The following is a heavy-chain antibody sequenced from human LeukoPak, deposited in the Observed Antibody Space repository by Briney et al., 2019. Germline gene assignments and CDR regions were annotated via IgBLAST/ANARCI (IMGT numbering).Heavy chain of an antibody. V-gene: IGHV1-2*02. J-gene: IGHJ3*02. CDR3: ARDRGRVTMIVVVAGDDAFDI. CDR2: INPNSGGT. Sequence: ASVKVSCKASGYTFTSYYMHWVRQAPGQGLEWMGWINPNSGGTNYAQKFQGRVTMTRDTSISTAYMELSRLRSDDTAVYYCARDRGRVTMIVVVAGDDAFDIWGQGTMVTVSS. CDR1: GYTFTSYY. D-gene: IGHD3-22*01.